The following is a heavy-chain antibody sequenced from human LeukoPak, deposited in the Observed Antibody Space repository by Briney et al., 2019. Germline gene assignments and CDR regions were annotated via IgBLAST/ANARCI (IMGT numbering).Heavy chain of an antibody. D-gene: IGHD3-22*01. V-gene: IGHV4-59*11. CDR2: IYYSGST. CDR3: ARRSGVLDSRDSRYHFDH. J-gene: IGHJ4*02. CDR1: GGSISSHY. Sequence: ETLSLTCIVSGGSISSHYWSWIRQPPGKGLEYIGYIYYSGSTDYNPSLKSRVTISLDTSKNQFSLNLSSVTAADTAVYYCARRSGVLDSRDSRYHFDHWGQGTLVPVSS.